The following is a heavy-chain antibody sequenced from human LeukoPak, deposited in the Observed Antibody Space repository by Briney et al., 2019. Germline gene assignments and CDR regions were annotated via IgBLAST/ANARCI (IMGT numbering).Heavy chain of an antibody. CDR2: ISGSGGST. Sequence: QPGGSLLLSCAASGFTFSSYAMSWVRQAPRKGLEWVSAISGSGGSTYYADSVKARFTISRDNSKNTLYLQMNSLRAADTAVYYCAKTPRIVGATSSFDYWGQGTLVTVSS. V-gene: IGHV3-23*01. J-gene: IGHJ4*02. D-gene: IGHD1-26*01. CDR3: AKTPRIVGATSSFDY. CDR1: GFTFSSYA.